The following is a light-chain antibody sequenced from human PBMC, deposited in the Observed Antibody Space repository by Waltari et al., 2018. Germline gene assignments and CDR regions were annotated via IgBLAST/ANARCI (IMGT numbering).Light chain of an antibody. Sequence: EIVMTQSPATLSVSPGERATLSCRASQSVSSNLAWYQQNPGQAPRLRIHGASTRATGIPARFSGSGSGTEFTLTISSLQSEDFAVYYCQQYNNWPRVTFGPGTKVDIK. CDR1: QSVSSN. V-gene: IGKV3-15*01. J-gene: IGKJ3*01. CDR2: GAS. CDR3: QQYNNWPRVT.